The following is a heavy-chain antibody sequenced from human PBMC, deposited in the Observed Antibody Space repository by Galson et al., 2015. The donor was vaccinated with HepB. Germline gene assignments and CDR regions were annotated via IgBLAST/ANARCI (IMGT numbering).Heavy chain of an antibody. CDR1: GGTSSSYA. D-gene: IGHD5-24*01. CDR2: IIPIFDTA. Sequence: SVTVSCKASGGTSSSYAISWVRQAPGQGLEWMGGIIPIFDTANYAQKFQGRVTITADESTSTAYMELSSLRSEDTAVYYCARATRDGYNYYFDYWGQGTLVTVSS. J-gene: IGHJ4*02. V-gene: IGHV1-69*13. CDR3: ARATRDGYNYYFDY.